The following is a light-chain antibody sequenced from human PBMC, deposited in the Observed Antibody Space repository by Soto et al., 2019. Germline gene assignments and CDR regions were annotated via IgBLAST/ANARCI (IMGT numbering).Light chain of an antibody. CDR1: SSNIGINS. V-gene: IGLV1-44*01. J-gene: IGLJ3*02. CDR3: AAWDDSLNGPV. Sequence: QSALTQPPSASGTPGQRVTISCSGSSSNIGINSVNWYQQLPGTAPKLLISSNTQRPSGVPDRFSGSKSGTSASLAISGLQSEDEADYYCAAWDDSLNGPVFGGGTKLTVL. CDR2: SNT.